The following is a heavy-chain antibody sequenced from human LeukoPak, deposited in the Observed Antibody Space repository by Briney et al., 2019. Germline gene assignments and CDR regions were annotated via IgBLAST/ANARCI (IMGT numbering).Heavy chain of an antibody. CDR2: INHSGST. D-gene: IGHD3-3*01. CDR1: GFTFSGYW. CDR3: ARVTIFGVATSPKYYYYGMDV. Sequence: GSLRLSCAASGFTFSGYWMSWIRQPPGKGLEWIGEINHSGSTNYNPSLKSRVTISVDTSKNQFSLKLSSVTAADTAVYYCARVTIFGVATSPKYYYYGMDVWGQGTTVTVSS. J-gene: IGHJ6*02. V-gene: IGHV4-34*01.